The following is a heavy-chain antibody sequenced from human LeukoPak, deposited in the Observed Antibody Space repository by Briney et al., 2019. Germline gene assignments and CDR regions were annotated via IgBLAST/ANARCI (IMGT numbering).Heavy chain of an antibody. J-gene: IGHJ4*02. CDR2: INHSGST. CDR1: GGSFSGYY. D-gene: IGHD3-22*01. Sequence: SETLSLTCAVYGGSFSGYYWSWIRQPPGKGLEWIGEINHSGSTNYNPSLKSRVTISVDTSKNQFSLKLSSVTAADTAVYYCARGRYYYDSSGYKWGYFDYWGQGTLVTVSS. CDR3: ARGRYYYDSSGYKWGYFDY. V-gene: IGHV4-34*01.